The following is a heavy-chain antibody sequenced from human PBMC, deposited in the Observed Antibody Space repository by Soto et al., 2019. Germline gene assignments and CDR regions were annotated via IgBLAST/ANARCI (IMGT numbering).Heavy chain of an antibody. CDR1: GGSISSYY. V-gene: IGHV4-59*01. J-gene: IGHJ4*02. Sequence: QVQLQESGPGLVKPSETLSLTCTVSGGSISSYYWSWIRQPPGKGLEWIGYIYYSGSTNYNPSLXXRXTXSVDRSKNQFSLKLSSVTAADTAVYYCARRYGGNFDYWGQGTLVTVSS. CDR3: ARRYGGNFDY. CDR2: IYYSGST. D-gene: IGHD1-26*01.